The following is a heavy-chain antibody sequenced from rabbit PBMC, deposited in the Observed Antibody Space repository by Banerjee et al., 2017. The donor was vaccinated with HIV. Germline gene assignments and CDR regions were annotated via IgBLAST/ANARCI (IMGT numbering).Heavy chain of an antibody. CDR2: INSSSGNT. Sequence: QSLEESGGDLVKPGASLTLTCTASGFTLSSYWIYWVRQAPGKGLEWIACINSSSGNTVYATWAKGRFTISKTSSTTVTLQMTSLTAADTASYFCARDLAGVIGWNFGLWGQGTLVTVS. V-gene: IGHV1S40*01. CDR1: GFTLSSYW. CDR3: ARDLAGVIGWNFGL. J-gene: IGHJ3*01. D-gene: IGHD4-1*01.